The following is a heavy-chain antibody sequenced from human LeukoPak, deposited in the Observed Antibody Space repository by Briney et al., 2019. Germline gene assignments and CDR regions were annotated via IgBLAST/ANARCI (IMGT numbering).Heavy chain of an antibody. V-gene: IGHV2-70*04. Sequence: SGPTLVNPTQTLTLTCTFSGFSLSTSGMRVSWIRQPPGKALEWLARIDWDDAKFYSTSLKTRLTISKDTSKNRVVLTMTNMDPVDTATYYCARVLYSSSWYAFDIWGQGTMVTVSS. CDR2: IDWDDAK. CDR1: GFSLSTSGMR. D-gene: IGHD6-13*01. J-gene: IGHJ3*02. CDR3: ARVLYSSSWYAFDI.